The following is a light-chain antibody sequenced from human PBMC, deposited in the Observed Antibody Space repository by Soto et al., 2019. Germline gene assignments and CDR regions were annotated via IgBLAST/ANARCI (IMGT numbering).Light chain of an antibody. J-gene: IGLJ3*02. Sequence: QSALTEPPSASGSAVQSVTISCTGTSSDVGGYNYVSWYQQYPGRAPKLMIYEVTKRPSGVPDRFSGSKPGNTASLTVSGLQAEDEADYYCSSYAASNNFYFVFGGGTKLTVL. CDR3: SSYAASNNFYFV. CDR1: SSDVGGYNY. V-gene: IGLV2-8*01. CDR2: EVT.